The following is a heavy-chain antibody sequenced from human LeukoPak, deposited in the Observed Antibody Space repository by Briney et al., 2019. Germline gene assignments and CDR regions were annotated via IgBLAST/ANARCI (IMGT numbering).Heavy chain of an antibody. D-gene: IGHD2-2*01. CDR3: ARDLCSSTSCHTYYYYYYMDV. J-gene: IGHJ6*03. V-gene: IGHV6-1*01. CDR2: TYYRSKWYN. Sequence: SQTLSLTFAISGDSVSSNSAAWNWIRQSPSRGLEWLGRTYYRSKWYNDYAVSVESRITLNPDTSKNQFSLQLNSVTPEDTAVYYCARDLCSSTSCHTYYYYYYMDVWGKGTTVTVSS. CDR1: GDSVSSNSAA.